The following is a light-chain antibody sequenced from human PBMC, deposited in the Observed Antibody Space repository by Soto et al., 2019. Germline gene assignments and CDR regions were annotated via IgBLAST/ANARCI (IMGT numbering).Light chain of an antibody. CDR1: QSLVYSDGNTY. CDR3: MQGTYWPRT. Sequence: DVVMTQSPLSLPVTLGQPASISCRSSQSLVYSDGNTYLNWFQQRPGQSPRRLIYKVSNRDSGVPDRFGGSGSGTDFTLKSSRVEAEDVGVYYCMQGTYWPRTFGQGTKVEIK. J-gene: IGKJ1*01. V-gene: IGKV2-30*01. CDR2: KVS.